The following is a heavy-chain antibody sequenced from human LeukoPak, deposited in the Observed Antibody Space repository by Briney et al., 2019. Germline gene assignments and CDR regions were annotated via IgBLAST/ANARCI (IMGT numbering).Heavy chain of an antibody. CDR3: AREERLRWTGY. V-gene: IGHV3-23*01. CDR1: GFTFSSYA. CDR2: IGTSGGNT. D-gene: IGHD4-23*01. Sequence: PGGSLRLSCAASGFTFSSYAMNWVRQAPGKGPEWVSAIGTSGGNTYYADSVRGRFTISRDNSKNTLYLQMNSLRAEDTAVYYCAREERLRWTGYWGQGTLVTVSS. J-gene: IGHJ4*02.